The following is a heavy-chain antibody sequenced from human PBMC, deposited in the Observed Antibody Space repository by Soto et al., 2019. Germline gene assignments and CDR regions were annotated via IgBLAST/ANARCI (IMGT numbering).Heavy chain of an antibody. CDR1: GGSFSSYT. J-gene: IGHJ5*01. V-gene: IGHV1-69*13. Sequence: SVKVSCKAAGGSFSSYTISWERQPPGQGLQWMGGIIPILGTAAYAQKFQGRVTITADEATSAAYMKLSSLSPEDTAVYYCADSTLGAPHPWSLFDSWVQGILVAVSS. D-gene: IGHD1-26*01. CDR3: ADSTLGAPHPWSLFDS. CDR2: IIPILGTA.